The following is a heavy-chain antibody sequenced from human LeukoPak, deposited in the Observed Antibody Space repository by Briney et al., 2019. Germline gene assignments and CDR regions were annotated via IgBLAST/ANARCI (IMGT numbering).Heavy chain of an antibody. CDR2: IYHSGST. Sequence: SETLSLTCTVSGYSISSGYYWGWIRQPPGKGLEWIGSIYHSGSTYYNPSLKSRVTISVDTSKNQFSLKLSSVTAADTAVYYCATNTVTPYYYYYMDVWGKGTTVTVSS. CDR3: ATNTVTPYYYYYMDV. V-gene: IGHV4-38-2*02. D-gene: IGHD4-17*01. J-gene: IGHJ6*03. CDR1: GYSISSGYY.